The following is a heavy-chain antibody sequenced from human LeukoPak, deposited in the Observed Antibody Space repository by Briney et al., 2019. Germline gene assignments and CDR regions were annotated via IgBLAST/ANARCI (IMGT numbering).Heavy chain of an antibody. CDR1: GGSISSSSYY. CDR3: ARALGAFDI. CDR2: IYYSGST. Sequence: SETLSLTCTVSGGSISSSSYYWGWIRQPPGKGLEWIGSIYYSGSTYYNPSLKSRVTISVDKSKNQVSLKLNSATAADTAVYYCARALGAFDIWGQGTMVTVSS. V-gene: IGHV4-39*07. J-gene: IGHJ3*02.